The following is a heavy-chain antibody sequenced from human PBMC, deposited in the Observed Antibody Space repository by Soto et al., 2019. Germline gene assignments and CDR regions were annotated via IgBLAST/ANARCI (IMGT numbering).Heavy chain of an antibody. Sequence: SETLSLTCAVYGGSFSGYYWSWIRKPPGKGLEWIGEINHSGSTNYNPSLKSRVTISVDTSKNQFSLKLSSVTAADTAVYYCARACGGDCFNGMDVWGQGTTVTVSS. CDR2: INHSGST. CDR3: ARACGGDCFNGMDV. V-gene: IGHV4-34*01. CDR1: GGSFSGYY. D-gene: IGHD2-21*02. J-gene: IGHJ6*02.